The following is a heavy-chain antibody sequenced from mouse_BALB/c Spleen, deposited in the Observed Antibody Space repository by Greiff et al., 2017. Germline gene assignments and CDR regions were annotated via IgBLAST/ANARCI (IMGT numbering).Heavy chain of an antibody. V-gene: IGHV5-6*01. CDR3: ASPY. CDR1: GFTFSSYG. J-gene: IGHJ2*01. CDR2: ISSGGSYT. Sequence: EVKLVESGGDLVKPGGSLKLSCAASGFTFSSYGMSWVRQTPDKRLEWVATISSGGSYTYYPDSVKGRFTISRDNAKNTLYLQMSSLKSEDTAMYYCASPYWGQGTTLTVSS.